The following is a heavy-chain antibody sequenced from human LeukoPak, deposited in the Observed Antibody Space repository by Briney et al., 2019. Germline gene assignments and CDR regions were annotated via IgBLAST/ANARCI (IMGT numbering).Heavy chain of an antibody. D-gene: IGHD4-17*01. Sequence: PGGSLRLSCAASGFTFSSYGMHWVRQAPGKGLEWVAFIRFDGSNRYYVDSVKGRFTISRDNSKNTVFLQMNTLRVEDTAVYYCAKTVTTTIPYYFDYWGQGTLVTVSS. J-gene: IGHJ4*02. CDR3: AKTVTTTIPYYFDY. CDR1: GFTFSSYG. V-gene: IGHV3-30*02. CDR2: IRFDGSNR.